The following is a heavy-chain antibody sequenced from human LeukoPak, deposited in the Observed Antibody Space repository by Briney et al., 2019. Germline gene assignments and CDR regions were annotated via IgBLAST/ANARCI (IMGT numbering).Heavy chain of an antibody. CDR1: GFTFSSYA. CDR3: ASSIEVAVAGTDAFDI. CDR2: IKQDGSEK. D-gene: IGHD6-19*01. Sequence: GSLRLSCAASGFTFSSYAMSWVRQAPGKGLEWVANIKQDGSEKYYVDSVKGRFTISRDNAKNSLYLQMNSLRAEDTAVYYCASSIEVAVAGTDAFDIWGQGTMVTVSS. V-gene: IGHV3-7*01. J-gene: IGHJ3*02.